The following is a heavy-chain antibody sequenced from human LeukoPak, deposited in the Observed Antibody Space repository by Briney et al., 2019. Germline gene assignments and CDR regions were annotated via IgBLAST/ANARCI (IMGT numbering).Heavy chain of an antibody. CDR2: ISGSGGST. CDR3: AKAPEYCSGGSCYGGGYYYGMDV. J-gene: IGHJ6*02. Sequence: GGSLRLSCAASGFTFSSYAMSWVRQAPGKGLEWVSAISGSGGSTYYADSVKGRFTISRDNSKNTLYLQINSLRVEDTAVYYCAKAPEYCSGGSCYGGGYYYGMDVWGQGTTVTVSS. V-gene: IGHV3-23*01. CDR1: GFTFSSYA. D-gene: IGHD2-15*01.